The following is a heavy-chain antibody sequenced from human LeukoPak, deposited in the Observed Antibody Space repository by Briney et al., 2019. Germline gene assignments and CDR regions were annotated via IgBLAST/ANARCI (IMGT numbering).Heavy chain of an antibody. D-gene: IGHD1-26*01. Sequence: GGSLRLSCAASEFTFSTYAMHWVRQAPGEGLEWVSSISSRSLYIHYADSVKGRFTISRDNVKNSLYLQMNSLRAEDTAVYYCARDSRHHRFLYWDWFDPWGQGTLVTVSS. V-gene: IGHV3-21*01. CDR3: ARDSRHHRFLYWDWFDP. J-gene: IGHJ5*02. CDR1: EFTFSTYA. CDR2: ISSRSLYI.